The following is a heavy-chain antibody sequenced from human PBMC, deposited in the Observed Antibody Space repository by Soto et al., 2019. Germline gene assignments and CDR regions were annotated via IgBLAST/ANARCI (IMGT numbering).Heavy chain of an antibody. J-gene: IGHJ6*02. CDR1: GYTFIRSC. Sequence: ASVKLSCSASGYTFIRSCITWARPAPGQRLEWMGCISPYNNQTIHTQKPQGTATRTADTSTRTVYMQLRGLKSDDTAVYYCARGGYYDKVWGKLSHYGLDVWGQGTSVTVSS. V-gene: IGHV1-18*01. CDR2: ISPYNNQT. CDR3: ARGGYYDKVWGKLSHYGLDV. D-gene: IGHD3-16*01.